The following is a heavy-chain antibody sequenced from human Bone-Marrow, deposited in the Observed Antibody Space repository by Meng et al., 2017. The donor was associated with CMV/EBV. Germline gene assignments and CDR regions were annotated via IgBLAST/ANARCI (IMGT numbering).Heavy chain of an antibody. CDR2: ISSSSTYI. CDR3: ARSDV. CDR1: GFTFSDYT. V-gene: IGHV3-21*04. Sequence: GESLKISCAASGFTFSDYTMQWVRQAPGKGLEWVSSISSSSTYIFYAESVKGRFTISRDNAKESLYLQMNSLRAEDTAVYYCARSDVWGQGTTVTFSS. J-gene: IGHJ6*01.